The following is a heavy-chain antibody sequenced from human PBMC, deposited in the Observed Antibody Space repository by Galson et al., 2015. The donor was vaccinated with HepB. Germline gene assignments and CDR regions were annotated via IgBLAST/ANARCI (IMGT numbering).Heavy chain of an antibody. J-gene: IGHJ4*02. CDR1: GFTLSSHA. CDR3: AKDMEWLVPIYHFDY. CDR2: ISGSGGST. Sequence: SLRLSCAASGFTLSSHAMSWVRQAPGKGLEWVSGISGSGGSTHCADSVKGRFTISRDNSKNTLYLQMNSLGAEDTAVYYCAKDMEWLVPIYHFDYWGQGALLTVSS. V-gene: IGHV3-23*01. D-gene: IGHD6-19*01.